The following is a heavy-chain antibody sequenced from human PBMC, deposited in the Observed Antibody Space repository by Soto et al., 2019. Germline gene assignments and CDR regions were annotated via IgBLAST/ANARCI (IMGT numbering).Heavy chain of an antibody. D-gene: IGHD2-15*01. J-gene: IGHJ4*02. CDR3: VIVVVPAAIPGVYCSGGSCYSDQIDY. V-gene: IGHV3-23*01. Sequence: GGSLRLSCAASGFTFSSYAMSWVRQAPGKGLEWVSAISGSGGSTYYADSVKGRFTISRDNSKNTLYLQMNSLRAEDTAVYYCVIVVVPAAIPGVYCSGGSCYSDQIDYWGQGTLVTVSS. CDR2: ISGSGGST. CDR1: GFTFSSYA.